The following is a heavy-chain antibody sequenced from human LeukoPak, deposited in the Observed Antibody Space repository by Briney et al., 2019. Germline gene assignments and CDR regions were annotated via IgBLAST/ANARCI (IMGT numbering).Heavy chain of an antibody. V-gene: IGHV4-39*07. CDR3: ARVGGDSSGYVDY. D-gene: IGHD3-22*01. CDR1: GDSISTSSYY. J-gene: IGHJ4*02. CDR2: IYYSGST. Sequence: SETLSLTCSVSGDSISTSSYYWGWIRQRPGKGLEWIGTIYYSGSTYYNPSLKSRVTISVDTSKNQFSLKLSSVTAADTAVYYCARVGGDSSGYVDYWGQGTLVTVSS.